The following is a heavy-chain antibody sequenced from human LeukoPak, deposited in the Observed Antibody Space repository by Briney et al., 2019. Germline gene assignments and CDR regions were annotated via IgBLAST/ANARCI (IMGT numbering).Heavy chain of an antibody. CDR1: GYIFTRYW. D-gene: IGHD3-10*01. CDR2: VYPGDSDV. V-gene: IGHV5-51*01. Sequence: PGESLKISCQGSGYIFTRYWIGWVRQLPGEGLEWMGAVYPGDSDVRYGPSFQGQVTISVDTSINTAYLQWSSLKASDTAIYYCARRGVTSSPLDYWGQGTLVTVSS. CDR3: ARRGVTSSPLDY. J-gene: IGHJ4*02.